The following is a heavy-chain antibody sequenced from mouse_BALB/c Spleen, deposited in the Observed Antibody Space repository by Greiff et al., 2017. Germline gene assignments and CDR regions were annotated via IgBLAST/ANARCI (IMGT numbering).Heavy chain of an antibody. CDR1: GFTFSSFG. CDR2: ISSGSSTI. Sequence: EVKLVESGGGLVQPGGSRKLSCAASGFTFSSFGMHWVRQAPEKGLEWVAYISSGSSTIYYADTVKGRFTISRDNPKNTLFLQMTSLRSEDTAMYYCARRGITTATLDYWGQGTTLTVSS. CDR3: ARRGITTATLDY. V-gene: IGHV5-17*02. D-gene: IGHD1-2*01. J-gene: IGHJ2*01.